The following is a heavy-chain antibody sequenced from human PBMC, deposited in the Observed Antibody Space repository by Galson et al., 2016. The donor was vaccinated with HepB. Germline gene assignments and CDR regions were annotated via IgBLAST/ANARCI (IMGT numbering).Heavy chain of an antibody. CDR1: GFTFSTYS. Sequence: SLRLSCAASGFTFSTYSMNWVRQAPGKGLEWVSSVSSSSSYIYYADSVKGRFTISRDNAKNSLYLQMSSLRAEDTAVYYCARAGRTYYMDVWGKGTTVTVSS. D-gene: IGHD3-10*01. CDR2: VSSSSSYI. J-gene: IGHJ6*03. V-gene: IGHV3-21*01. CDR3: ARAGRTYYMDV.